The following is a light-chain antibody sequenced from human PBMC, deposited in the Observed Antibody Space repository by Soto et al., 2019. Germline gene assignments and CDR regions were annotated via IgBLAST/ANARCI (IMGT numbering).Light chain of an antibody. V-gene: IGLV2-14*01. CDR1: SSDVCNYNY. J-gene: IGLJ2*01. Sequence: QSALTQPASVSGSPGQSITISCTGTSSDVCNYNYVSWYQQYPGKVPKLLIYKVSIRPSGVPNRFSGSKSGDTASLTISGLQAEDEADYYCSSYTTATTLVFGGGTKLTVL. CDR2: KVS. CDR3: SSYTTATTLV.